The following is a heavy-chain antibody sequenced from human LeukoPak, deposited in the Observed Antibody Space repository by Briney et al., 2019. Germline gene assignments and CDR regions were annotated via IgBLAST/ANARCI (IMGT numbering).Heavy chain of an antibody. CDR2: VSHTGST. CDR3: ARVSLGYYFDY. Sequence: SETLSLTCNVSGESIISNSYSWGWIRQSPVKGLEWLGTVSHTGSTHYNPSLKSRVTISVDTSKNQFSLKLSSVTAADTAVYYCARVSLGYYFDYWGQGTLVTVSS. V-gene: IGHV4-39*07. D-gene: IGHD7-27*01. J-gene: IGHJ4*02. CDR1: GESIISNSYS.